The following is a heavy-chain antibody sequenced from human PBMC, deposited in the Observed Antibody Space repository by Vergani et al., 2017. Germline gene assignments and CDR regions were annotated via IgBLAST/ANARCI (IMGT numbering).Heavy chain of an antibody. D-gene: IGHD1-26*01. V-gene: IGHV4-34*02. Sequence: QVQLQQWGAGLLKPSETLSLTCAVPGGSFSGYFWTWIRQPPGKGLLWIGEINHSGRTNYNPSLKSRLSMSVDTSKNEFSLTLMSVTAADTAIYYCARARIVGASVAFDIWGQGTVVTVSS. CDR1: GGSFSGYF. J-gene: IGHJ3*02. CDR2: INHSGRT. CDR3: ARARIVGASVAFDI.